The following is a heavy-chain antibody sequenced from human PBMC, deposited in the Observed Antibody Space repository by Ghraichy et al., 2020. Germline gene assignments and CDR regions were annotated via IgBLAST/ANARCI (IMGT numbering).Heavy chain of an antibody. Sequence: LSLTCAASGFTFSSYAMSWVRQAPGKGLEWVAGISGSAPNTYYADCVKGRFTISRDNSKSTLYLQMDSLRAEDTAVYYCAKALPEKAVFDSWGQGTLVTVSS. CDR3: AKALPEKAVFDS. CDR2: ISGSAPNT. J-gene: IGHJ4*02. CDR1: GFTFSSYA. D-gene: IGHD6-19*01. V-gene: IGHV3-23*01.